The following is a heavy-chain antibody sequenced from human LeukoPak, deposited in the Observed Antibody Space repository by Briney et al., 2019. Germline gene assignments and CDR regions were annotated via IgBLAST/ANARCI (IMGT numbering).Heavy chain of an antibody. CDR2: IFPSGGEI. D-gene: IGHD6-19*01. CDR1: GFTFSTFA. V-gene: IGHV3-21*01. J-gene: IGHJ4*02. Sequence: GGSLRLSCAASGFTFSTFAMIWVRQPPGKGLEWVSSIFPSGGEIHYADSVRGRFTISRDNAKNSLYLQMNSLRAEDTAVYYCARQQWLDGAYYFDYWGQGTLVTVFS. CDR3: ARQQWLDGAYYFDY.